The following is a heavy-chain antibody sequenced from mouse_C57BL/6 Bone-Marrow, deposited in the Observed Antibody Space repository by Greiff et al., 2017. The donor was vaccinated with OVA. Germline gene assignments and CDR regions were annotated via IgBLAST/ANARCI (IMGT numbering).Heavy chain of an antibody. Sequence: EVQLVESGGDLVKPGGSLKLSCAASGFTFSSYGMSWVRQTPDKRLEWVATISSGGSYTYYPDSVKGRFTISRDNAKNTLYLQMSSLKSEDTAMYYCARLGVSDDYWGQGTTLTVSS. J-gene: IGHJ2*01. CDR3: ARLGVSDDY. CDR1: GFTFSSYG. D-gene: IGHD3-1*01. V-gene: IGHV5-6*01. CDR2: ISSGGSYT.